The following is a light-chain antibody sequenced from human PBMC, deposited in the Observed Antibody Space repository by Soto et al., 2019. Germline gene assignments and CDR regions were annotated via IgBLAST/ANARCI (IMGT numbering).Light chain of an antibody. CDR2: GAS. CDR3: QQYGRAPWT. J-gene: IGKJ1*01. Sequence: EIVMTQSPCTLSLSPGERATLSCRASQSVSSSYLACYQQKPGQAPRLLIYGASSRATGIPDRFSGSGSGTDFTLTISRLEPEDFAVYYCQQYGRAPWT. CDR1: QSVSSSY. V-gene: IGKV3-20*01.